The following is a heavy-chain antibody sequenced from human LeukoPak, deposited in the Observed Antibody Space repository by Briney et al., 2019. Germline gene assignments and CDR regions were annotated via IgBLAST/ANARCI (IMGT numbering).Heavy chain of an antibody. J-gene: IGHJ5*02. Sequence: PSETLSLTCVVSGYSISSGDYWGWIRRPPGKGLEWIGTIYHSGSTYYNPSLKSRVTISVDTSNNQFSLKLRSVTAADTAVYYCARDPFGSIWFDPWGQGTLVTVSS. CDR3: ARDPFGSIWFDP. D-gene: IGHD3-10*01. V-gene: IGHV4-38-2*02. CDR2: IYHSGST. CDR1: GYSISSGDY.